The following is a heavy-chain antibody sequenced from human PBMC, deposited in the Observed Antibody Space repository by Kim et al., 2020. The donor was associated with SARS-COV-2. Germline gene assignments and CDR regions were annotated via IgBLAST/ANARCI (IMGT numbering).Heavy chain of an antibody. CDR2: ISSSSSYT. V-gene: IGHV3-11*05. CDR3: ARVQGWEQLVEGGVDY. D-gene: IGHD6-6*01. Sequence: GGSLRLSCAASGFTFSDYYMSWIRQAPGKGLEWVSYISSSSSYTNYADSVKGRFTISRDNAKNSLYLQMNSLRAEDTAVYYCARVQGWEQLVEGGVDYWGQGTLVTVSS. J-gene: IGHJ4*02. CDR1: GFTFSDYY.